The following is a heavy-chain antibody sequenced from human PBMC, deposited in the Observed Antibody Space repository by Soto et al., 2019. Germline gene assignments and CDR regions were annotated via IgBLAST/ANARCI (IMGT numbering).Heavy chain of an antibody. Sequence: QVQLQQSGPGLVKPSQTLSLTCAISGDSVSSNSAAWNWIRQSPSRGLEWLGRTYYRSKWYNDYAVSVKSRITINPDTSKNQFSLQLNSVTAEDTAVYYCARGYCSSTSCYLSWFDPWGQGTLVTVSS. J-gene: IGHJ5*02. CDR3: ARGYCSSTSCYLSWFDP. D-gene: IGHD2-2*01. V-gene: IGHV6-1*01. CDR1: GDSVSSNSAA. CDR2: TYYRSKWYN.